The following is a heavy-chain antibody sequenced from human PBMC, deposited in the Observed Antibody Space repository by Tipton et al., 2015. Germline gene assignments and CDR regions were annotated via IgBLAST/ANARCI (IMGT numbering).Heavy chain of an antibody. J-gene: IGHJ4*02. Sequence: TLSLTCTVSSDSINKYYWSWIRQPPGKELQWIGYIQYSGSTNYNPSLKSRVTISVDTSKNQFSLKLSSVTAADTAVYYCASPSLPHDRGDYYFQSWGQGSLVTVSS. D-gene: IGHD2-21*02. CDR1: SDSINKYY. CDR2: IQYSGST. V-gene: IGHV4-59*08. CDR3: ASPSLPHDRGDYYFQS.